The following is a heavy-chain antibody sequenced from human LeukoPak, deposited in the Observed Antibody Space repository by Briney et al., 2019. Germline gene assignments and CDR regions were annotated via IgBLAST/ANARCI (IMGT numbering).Heavy chain of an antibody. J-gene: IGHJ5*02. V-gene: IGHV3-74*01. Sequence: GGSLRLSCAASGFTFSSYWMHWVRQAPGKGLVWVSRINSDGSSTSYADSVKGRFTISRDNAKNTLYLQMNSLRAEDTAVYYCAKDPVGPALNWFDPWGQGTLVTVSS. CDR3: AKDPVGPALNWFDP. CDR2: INSDGSST. D-gene: IGHD2-15*01. CDR1: GFTFSSYW.